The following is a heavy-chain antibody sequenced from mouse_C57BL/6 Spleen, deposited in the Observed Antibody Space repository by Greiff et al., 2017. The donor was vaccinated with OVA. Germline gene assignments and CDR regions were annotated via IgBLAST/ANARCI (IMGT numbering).Heavy chain of an antibody. CDR2: INYDGSST. CDR3: ARETVEAMDY. J-gene: IGHJ4*01. CDR1: GFTFSDYY. Sequence: EVQLVESEGGLVQPGSSMKLSCTASGFTFSDYYMAWVRQVPEKGLEWVANINYDGSSTYYLDSLKSRFIISRDNAKNILYLQMSSLKSEDTATYYCARETVEAMDYWGQGTSVTVSS. V-gene: IGHV5-16*01.